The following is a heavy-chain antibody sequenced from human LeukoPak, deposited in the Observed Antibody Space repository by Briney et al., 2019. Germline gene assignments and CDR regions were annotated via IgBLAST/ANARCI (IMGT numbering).Heavy chain of an antibody. CDR3: ARAPLLLWFGESQRELDY. CDR2: ISNSSSTI. J-gene: IGHJ4*02. D-gene: IGHD3-10*01. CDR1: GFTFSSYS. Sequence: GGSLRLSCAASGFTFSSYSMNWVRQAPGKGLEWVSYISNSSSTIYYADSVKGRFTISRDNAKNSLYLQMNSLRAEDTAVYYCARAPLLLWFGESQRELDYWGQGTLVTVSS. V-gene: IGHV3-48*01.